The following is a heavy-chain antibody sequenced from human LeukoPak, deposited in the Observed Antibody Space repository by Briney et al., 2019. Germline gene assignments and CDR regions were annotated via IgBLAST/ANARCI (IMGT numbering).Heavy chain of an antibody. D-gene: IGHD6-19*01. CDR3: ARHPYSSGWVIRYFDL. CDR2: IYTSGST. J-gene: IGHJ2*01. V-gene: IGHV4-4*07. CDR1: GGSISSYY. Sequence: SETLSLTCTVSGGSISSYYWSWIRQPAGKGLEWIGRIYTSGSTNYNPSLKSRVTMSVDTSKNQFSLKLSSVTAADTAVYYCARHPYSSGWVIRYFDLWGRGTLVTVSS.